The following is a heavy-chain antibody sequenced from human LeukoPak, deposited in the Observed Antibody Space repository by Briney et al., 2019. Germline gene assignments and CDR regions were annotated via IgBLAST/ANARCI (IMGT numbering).Heavy chain of an antibody. V-gene: IGHV3-9*01. Sequence: PGGSLRLSCAASGFTFSSYAMSWVRQAPGKGLEWVSGISWNSGSIGYADSVKGRFTISRDNAKNSLYLQMNSLRAEDTALYYCAKDLGYGDYGTDYWGQGTLVTVSS. J-gene: IGHJ4*02. CDR2: ISWNSGSI. CDR1: GFTFSSYA. D-gene: IGHD4-17*01. CDR3: AKDLGYGDYGTDY.